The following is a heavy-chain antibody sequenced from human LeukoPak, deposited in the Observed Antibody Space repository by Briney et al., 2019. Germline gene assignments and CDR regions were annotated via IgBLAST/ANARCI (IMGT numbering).Heavy chain of an antibody. J-gene: IGHJ4*02. D-gene: IGHD4-17*01. CDR3: ARGPHLDYGDYSGEGDYFDY. Sequence: GGSLRLSCAASGFTFSSYGMHWVRQAPGNGLEWVAVIWYDGSNKYYADSVKGRFTISRDNSKNTLYLQMNSLRAEDTAVYYCARGPHLDYGDYSGEGDYFDYWGQGTLVTVSS. V-gene: IGHV3-33*01. CDR2: IWYDGSNK. CDR1: GFTFSSYG.